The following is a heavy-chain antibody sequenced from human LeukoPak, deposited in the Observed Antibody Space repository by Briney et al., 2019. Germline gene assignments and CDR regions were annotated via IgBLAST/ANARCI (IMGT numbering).Heavy chain of an antibody. Sequence: GGSLRLSCAASGFTFSSYAMHWVRQAPGKGLEWVAVISYDGSNKYYADSVKGRFTISRDNSKNTLYLQMNSLRAEDTAVYYCARVSFYHDSSGYYNPAAFDIWGQGTMVTVSS. D-gene: IGHD3-22*01. J-gene: IGHJ3*02. CDR1: GFTFSSYA. CDR3: ARVSFYHDSSGYYNPAAFDI. V-gene: IGHV3-30*01. CDR2: ISYDGSNK.